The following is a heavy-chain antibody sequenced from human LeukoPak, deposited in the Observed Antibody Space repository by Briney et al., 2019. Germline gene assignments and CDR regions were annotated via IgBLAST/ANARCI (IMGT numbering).Heavy chain of an antibody. J-gene: IGHJ6*03. V-gene: IGHV1-8*03. CDR3: ARGPNYDFWSGYLYYYYYMDV. CDR1: GYTFTGYY. D-gene: IGHD3-3*01. Sequence: ASVKVSCKASGYTFTGYYMHWVRQAPGQGLEWMGWMNPNSGNTGYAQKFQGRVTITRNTSISTAYMELSSLRSEDTAVYYCARGPNYDFWSGYLYYYYYMDVWGKGTTVTVSS. CDR2: MNPNSGNT.